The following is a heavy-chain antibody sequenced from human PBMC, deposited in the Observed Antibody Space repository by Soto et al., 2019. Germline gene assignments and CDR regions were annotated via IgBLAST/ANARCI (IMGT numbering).Heavy chain of an antibody. D-gene: IGHD3-10*01. Sequence: SVKVSCKASGGTFSSYAISWVRQAPGQGLEWMGGIIPIFGTANYAQKFQGRVTITADESTSTAYMELSSLRSEDTAVYYCARDLRGSGIYYFPFDYWGQGTLVTVSS. J-gene: IGHJ4*02. CDR3: ARDLRGSGIYYFPFDY. V-gene: IGHV1-69*13. CDR2: IIPIFGTA. CDR1: GGTFSSYA.